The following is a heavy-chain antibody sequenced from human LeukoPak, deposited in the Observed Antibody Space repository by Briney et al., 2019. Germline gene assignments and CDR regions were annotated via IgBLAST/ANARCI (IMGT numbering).Heavy chain of an antibody. CDR2: IYYSGST. J-gene: IGHJ6*02. V-gene: IGHV4-61*01. D-gene: IGHD6-19*01. CDR1: GGSVSSGSYY. CDR3: ARDGASSGYSSGWYPYYYYYGMDV. Sequence: SETLSLTCTVSGGSVSSGSYYWSWIRQPPGKGLEWIGYIYYSGSTNYNPSPKSRVTISVDTSKNQFSLKLSSVTAADTAVYYCARDGASSGYSSGWYPYYYYYGMDVWGQGTTVTVSS.